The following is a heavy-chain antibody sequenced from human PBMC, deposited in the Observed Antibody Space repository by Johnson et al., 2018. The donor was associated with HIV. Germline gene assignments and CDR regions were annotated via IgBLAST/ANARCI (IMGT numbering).Heavy chain of an antibody. CDR1: GFTVSRDY. CDR2: IYSGGTT. Sequence: VQLVESGGGVVQPGGSLRLSCSASGFTVSRDYMSWVRQAPGKGLEWVSVIYSGGTTYYADSVKGRFTISRDNSKNTLYLQMNNLRPEDTALYYCAKEGSSSPWAFDIWGQGTMVTVSS. D-gene: IGHD2-15*01. J-gene: IGHJ3*02. V-gene: IGHV3-66*02. CDR3: AKEGSSSPWAFDI.